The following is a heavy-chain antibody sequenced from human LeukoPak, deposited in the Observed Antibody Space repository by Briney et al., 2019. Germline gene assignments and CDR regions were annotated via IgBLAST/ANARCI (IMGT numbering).Heavy chain of an antibody. CDR2: INLRDGIT. CDR1: GYNFVSYN. D-gene: IGHD5-24*01. CDR3: ARDNTNWSFDY. V-gene: IGHV1-46*01. J-gene: IGHJ4*02. Sequence: ASAKVSCKASGYNFVSYNMHWVRQAPGQGLEWMGIINLRDGITSYAQKFQGGVTVTGDTSTSTFYMELSSLRFEDTAMYYCARDNTNWSFDYWGQGTLVTVSS.